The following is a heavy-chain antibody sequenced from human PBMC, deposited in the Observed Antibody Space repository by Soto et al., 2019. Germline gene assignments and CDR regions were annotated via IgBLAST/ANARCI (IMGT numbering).Heavy chain of an antibody. CDR1: GGSIRSYY. CDR2: GHYSGST. J-gene: IGHJ4*02. Sequence: SETLSLTCNVSGGSIRSYYWSWIRQPPGKGLEWLGSGHYSGSTHYNPSLKSRVTTSVDTSKNQFFLNLTSVTAADTAVYYCARRGLGARFDYWGQGTLVTVSS. V-gene: IGHV4-59*01. CDR3: ARRGLGARFDY. D-gene: IGHD1-26*01.